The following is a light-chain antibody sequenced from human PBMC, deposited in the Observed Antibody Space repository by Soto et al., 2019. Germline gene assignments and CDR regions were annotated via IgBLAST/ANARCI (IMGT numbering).Light chain of an antibody. CDR3: SSYAGSNNLGVV. CDR1: SSDVGGYKY. J-gene: IGLJ2*01. V-gene: IGLV2-8*01. CDR2: EVS. Sequence: QSALTQSPSASGSPGQSVTISCTGTSSDVGGYKYVSWYQQHPGKAPKLMIYEVSKRPSGVPDRFSGSKSGNTASLTVSGLQAEDEADYFCSSYAGSNNLGVVFGGGTKVTVL.